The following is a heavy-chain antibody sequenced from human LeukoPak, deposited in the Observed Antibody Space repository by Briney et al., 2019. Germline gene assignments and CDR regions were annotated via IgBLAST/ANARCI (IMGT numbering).Heavy chain of an antibody. J-gene: IGHJ4*02. D-gene: IGHD3-10*01. CDR2: IRYDGTNK. CDR3: ATDSGGGYYYFDY. CDR1: GFTFSSYG. Sequence: GGSLRLSCAASGFTFSSYGIHWVRQAPGKGLEWVAFIRYDGTNKFYVDSVKGRFTISRDNSKNTLYLQMNSLGAEDTAVYYCATDSGGGYYYFDYEGRGPRITVSS. V-gene: IGHV3-30*02.